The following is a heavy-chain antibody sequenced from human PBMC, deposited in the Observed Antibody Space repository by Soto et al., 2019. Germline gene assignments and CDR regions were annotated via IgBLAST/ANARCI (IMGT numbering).Heavy chain of an antibody. CDR1: GFTFSSYA. V-gene: IGHV3-23*01. Sequence: PGGSLRLSCAASGFTFSSYAMSWVRQAPGKGLEWVSAISGSGGSTYYADSVKGRFTISRDNSKNTLYLQMNSLRAEDTAVYYCATPTIDILTGYSIQTFYYFDYWGQGTLVTVSS. CDR2: ISGSGGST. J-gene: IGHJ4*02. D-gene: IGHD3-9*01. CDR3: ATPTIDILTGYSIQTFYYFDY.